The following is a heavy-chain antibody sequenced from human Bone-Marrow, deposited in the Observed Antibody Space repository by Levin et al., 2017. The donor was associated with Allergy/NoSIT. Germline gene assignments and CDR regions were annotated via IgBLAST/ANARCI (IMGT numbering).Heavy chain of an antibody. J-gene: IGHJ2*01. D-gene: IGHD6-19*01. Sequence: GGSLRLSCVASRFTFDDYDMSWVRQAPGKGLGWVSAINWDGGSTGYADSVKGRFTISRDNAKNSLYLQMNSLRAEDTALYHCARHSSGWGSYYYFDLWGRGTLVTVSS. CDR1: RFTFDDYD. CDR3: ARHSSGWGSYYYFDL. CDR2: INWDGGST. V-gene: IGHV3-20*01.